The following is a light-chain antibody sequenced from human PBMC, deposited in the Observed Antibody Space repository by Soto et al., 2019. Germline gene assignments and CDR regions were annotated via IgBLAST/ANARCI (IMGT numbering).Light chain of an antibody. CDR1: SSDVGGYNY. CDR2: EVN. CDR3: SSYAGSSNV. Sequence: LAQPPSASGSPGQSVAISCTGTSSDVGGYNYVSWYQQHPGKAPKLMIYEVNKRPSGVPDRFSGSKSGNTASLTVSGLQAEDAADYYCSSYAGSSNVFGTGTKVTVL. V-gene: IGLV2-8*01. J-gene: IGLJ1*01.